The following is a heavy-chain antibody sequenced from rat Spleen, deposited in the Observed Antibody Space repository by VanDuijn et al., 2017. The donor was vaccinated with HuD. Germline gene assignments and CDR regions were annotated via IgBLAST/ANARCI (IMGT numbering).Heavy chain of an antibody. V-gene: IGHV5-46*01. D-gene: IGHD3-4*01. CDR2: ISSGGGGT. CDR3: TREETLYWYFDF. CDR1: GFTFSSFP. Sequence: EVQLVESGGGLVQPGRSLKVSCAASGFTFSSFPMAWVRQAPKKGLEWVASISSGGGGTYYLDSVKGRFTISRHNAKRTLYLQMDSLRSEDTATYFCTREETLYWYFDFWGPGTMVTVSS. J-gene: IGHJ1*01.